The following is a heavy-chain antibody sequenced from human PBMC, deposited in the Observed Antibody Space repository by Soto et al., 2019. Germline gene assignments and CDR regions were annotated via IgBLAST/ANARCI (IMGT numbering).Heavy chain of an antibody. CDR1: GYTLTGYY. J-gene: IGHJ3*02. D-gene: IGHD1-26*01. V-gene: IGHV1-2*04. CDR2: INPNSGGT. Sequence: GASVKVSCKASGYTLTGYYMHWVRQAPGQGLEWMGWINPNSGGTNYAQKFQGWVTMTRDTSISTAYMELSRLRSDDTAVYYCARETAGIVGATTGAFDIWGQGTMVT. CDR3: ARETAGIVGATTGAFDI.